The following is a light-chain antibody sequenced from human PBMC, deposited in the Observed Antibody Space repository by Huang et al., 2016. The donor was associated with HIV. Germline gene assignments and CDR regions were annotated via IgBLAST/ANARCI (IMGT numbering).Light chain of an antibody. Sequence: IVLTQSPSTLSWYPGEKVTLSCRASQRVGNYIAWYQQHPGQSPQLLLYDTSKRATGTPVRFSGSGSGTDFTLTISSLESEDFAVYYCQQRSSGVTFGGGTKVQVK. CDR1: QRVGNY. J-gene: IGKJ4*01. CDR3: QQRSSGVT. V-gene: IGKV3-11*01. CDR2: DTS.